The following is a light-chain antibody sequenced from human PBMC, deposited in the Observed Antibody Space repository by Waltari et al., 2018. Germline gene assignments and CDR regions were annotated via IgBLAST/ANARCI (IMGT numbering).Light chain of an antibody. CDR3: QQHGSLPQT. V-gene: IGKV3-20*01. Sequence: EIVLTQSPGTLSLSPGEGATLSCRASQSISSNYLAWYQQRPGQAPRLLVYDASSRATGIPDRFSGSGSGTDFTLTISRLEPDDFALYFCQQHGSLPQTFGQGTKMEIK. J-gene: IGKJ1*01. CDR1: QSISSNY. CDR2: DAS.